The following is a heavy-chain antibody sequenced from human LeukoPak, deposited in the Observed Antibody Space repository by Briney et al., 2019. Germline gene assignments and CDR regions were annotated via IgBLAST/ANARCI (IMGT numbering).Heavy chain of an antibody. J-gene: IGHJ6*02. D-gene: IGHD3-10*01. CDR1: GYTFTGYY. Sequence: ASVKVSCRASGYTFTGYYVHWVRQAPGQGLEWMGWIDPSSGGTHYAQNFQGRVTMTRDTSISTAYMELSRLRSDDTAVYYCARGPRGSGNRYGMDVWGQGTTVTVSS. V-gene: IGHV1-2*02. CDR3: ARGPRGSGNRYGMDV. CDR2: IDPSSGGT.